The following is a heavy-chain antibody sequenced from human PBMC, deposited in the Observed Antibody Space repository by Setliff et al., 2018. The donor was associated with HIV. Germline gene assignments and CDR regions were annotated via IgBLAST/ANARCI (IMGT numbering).Heavy chain of an antibody. CDR2: INSDGSFT. CDR1: GFTVSSNY. D-gene: IGHD6-6*01. V-gene: IGHV3-74*01. CDR3: ARDRVGYRSSSGLDS. J-gene: IGHJ4*02. Sequence: PGGSLRLSCAASGFTVSSNYMSWVRQAPGKGLVWVSRINSDGSFTNYADSVKGRFTISRDNAKNTLVLQMNSLRGEDSALYYCARDRVGYRSSSGLDSWGQGTLVTVSS.